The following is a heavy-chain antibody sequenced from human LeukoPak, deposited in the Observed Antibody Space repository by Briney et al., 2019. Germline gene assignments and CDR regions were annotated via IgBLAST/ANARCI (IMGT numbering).Heavy chain of an antibody. CDR3: ASKAKYSGSYYISD. J-gene: IGHJ4*02. CDR1: GGSFSGYY. D-gene: IGHD1-26*01. Sequence: SETLSLTCAVYGGSFSGYYWSWIRQPPGKGLEWIGEINHSGSTNYNPSLKSRVTISVDTSKNQFSLKLSSVTAADTAVYYCASKAKYSGSYYISDWGQGTLVTVSS. CDR2: INHSGST. V-gene: IGHV4-34*01.